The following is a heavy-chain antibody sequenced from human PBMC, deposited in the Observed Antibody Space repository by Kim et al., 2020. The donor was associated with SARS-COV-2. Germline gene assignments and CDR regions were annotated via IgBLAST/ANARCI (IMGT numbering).Heavy chain of an antibody. J-gene: IGHJ4*02. Sequence: ASVKVSCKASGYIFTTHGFNWVRQAPGQGLEWMGWISGYNGNTKYAQKFQGRVTMTTDTSTATAYLELTSLGSDETAVYYCARGAGGAPHLLSFAYWGQGTLVTVSS. D-gene: IGHD3-10*01. CDR1: GYIFTTHG. V-gene: IGHV1-18*04. CDR3: ARGAGGAPHLLSFAY. CDR2: ISGYNGNT.